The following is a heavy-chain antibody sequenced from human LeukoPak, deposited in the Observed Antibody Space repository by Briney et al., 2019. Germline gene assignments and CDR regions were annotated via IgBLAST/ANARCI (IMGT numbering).Heavy chain of an antibody. CDR3: ARVGSGSYSNPALGY. V-gene: IGHV4-31*03. CDR2: MYYSGST. J-gene: IGHJ4*02. CDR1: GGSISSGGYY. D-gene: IGHD1-26*01. Sequence: SETLSLTCTVSGGSISSGGYYWSWIRQHPGKGLEWIGYMYYSGSTYYNPSLKSRVTISVDTSKNQFSLKLSSVTAADTAVYYCARVGSGSYSNPALGYWGQGTLVTVSS.